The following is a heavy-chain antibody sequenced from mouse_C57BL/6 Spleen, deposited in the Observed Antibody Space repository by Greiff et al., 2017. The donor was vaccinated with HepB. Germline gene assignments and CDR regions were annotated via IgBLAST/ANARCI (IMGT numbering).Heavy chain of an antibody. CDR2: ISSGSSTI. J-gene: IGHJ4*01. D-gene: IGHD2-2*01. Sequence: EVKLMESGGGLVKPGGSLKLSCAASGFTFSDYGMHWVRQAPEKGLEWVAYISSGSSTIYYADKVKGRFTISRDNAKNTLFLQMTSLRSEDTAMYYCARGELYGSYAMDYWGQGTSVTVSS. CDR1: GFTFSDYG. CDR3: ARGELYGSYAMDY. V-gene: IGHV5-17*01.